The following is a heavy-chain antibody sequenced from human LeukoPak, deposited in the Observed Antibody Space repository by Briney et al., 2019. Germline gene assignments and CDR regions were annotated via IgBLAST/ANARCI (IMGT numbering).Heavy chain of an antibody. Sequence: ASVKVSCKASGYTFTSYDINWVRQATGQGLEWVGWMNPNSGNTGYAQKFQGRVTMTRNTSISTAYMELSSLRSEDTAVYYCARGEYSSGWLDYYYYYGMDVWGQGTTVTVSS. V-gene: IGHV1-8*01. CDR2: MNPNSGNT. CDR3: ARGEYSSGWLDYYYYYGMDV. D-gene: IGHD6-19*01. J-gene: IGHJ6*02. CDR1: GYTFTSYD.